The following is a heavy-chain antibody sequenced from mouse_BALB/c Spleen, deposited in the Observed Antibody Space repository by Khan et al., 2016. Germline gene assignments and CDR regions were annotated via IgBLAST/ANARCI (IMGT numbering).Heavy chain of an antibody. J-gene: IGHJ2*01. CDR2: VLTGSGST. V-gene: IGHV1-9*01. CDR1: GYTFSSYW. CDR3: ARTDRRGYFDY. Sequence: QVQLKESGAELMKPGASVKISCKATGYTFSSYWIEWVKQRPGHGLEWIGEVLTGSGSTNYNEKLRGKATFTTDTSSNTAYMQLSSLTSEDTAVHYCARTDRRGYFDYWGQGTTLTVSS.